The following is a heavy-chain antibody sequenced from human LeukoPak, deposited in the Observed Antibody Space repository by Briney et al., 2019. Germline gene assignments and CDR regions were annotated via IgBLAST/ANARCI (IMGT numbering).Heavy chain of an antibody. Sequence: GESLKISCKGSGYSFTSYWIGWVRQMPGKGLEWMGIIYPGDSDPRYSPSFQGQVTISADKSISTAYLQWSSLKDSDTAMYYCAVGTYYYDSSGYTETYDAFDIWGQGTMVTVSS. CDR3: AVGTYYYDSSGYTETYDAFDI. CDR1: GYSFTSYW. J-gene: IGHJ3*02. D-gene: IGHD3-22*01. CDR2: IYPGDSDP. V-gene: IGHV5-51*01.